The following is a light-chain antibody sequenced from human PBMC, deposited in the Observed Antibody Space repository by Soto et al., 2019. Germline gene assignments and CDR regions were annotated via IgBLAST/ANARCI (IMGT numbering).Light chain of an antibody. V-gene: IGKV1-12*01. J-gene: IGKJ5*01. CDR1: QGISSW. CDR2: AAS. CDR3: PQSFSTPT. Sequence: PKSASVGKSVNIACRASQGISSWLAWYQQKPGKAPKLLIYAASSLQSGVPSRFSGSGSGTDFTLPIRNPHPAALPTYYCPQSFSTPTFRQGTRLEIK.